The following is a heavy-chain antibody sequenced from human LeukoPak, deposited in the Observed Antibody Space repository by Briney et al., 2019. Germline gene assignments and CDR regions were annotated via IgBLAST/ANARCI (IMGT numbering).Heavy chain of an antibody. CDR1: GGSFSGYY. J-gene: IGHJ6*03. Sequence: TASETLSLTCAVYGGSFSGYYWTWIRQTPEKGLEWIGEMNPSGSTSYNPSLKSRVTISVDTSKNQFSLKLSSVTAADTAVYYCARGRQDVTMIVVVMTAVSYYLDVWGKGTTVTVS. D-gene: IGHD3-22*01. CDR2: MNPSGST. V-gene: IGHV4-34*01. CDR3: ARGRQDVTMIVVVMTAVSYYLDV.